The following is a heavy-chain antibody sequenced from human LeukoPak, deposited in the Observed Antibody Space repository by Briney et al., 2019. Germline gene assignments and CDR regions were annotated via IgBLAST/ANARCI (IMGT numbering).Heavy chain of an antibody. CDR3: ARGYCSSTSCHGNWFDP. CDR1: GGTFSSYA. D-gene: IGHD2-2*01. J-gene: IGHJ5*02. CDR2: IIPIFGTA. Sequence: SVKVSCKASGGTFSSYAISWVRQAPGQGLEWMGGIIPIFGTANYAQKFQGRVTITADESTSTAYMELSGLRSEDTAVYYCARGYCSSTSCHGNWFDPWGQGTLVTVSS. V-gene: IGHV1-69*01.